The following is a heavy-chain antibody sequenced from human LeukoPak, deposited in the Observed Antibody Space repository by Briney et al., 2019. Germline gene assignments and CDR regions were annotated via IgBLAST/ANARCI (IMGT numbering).Heavy chain of an antibody. D-gene: IGHD1-26*01. CDR2: IYHSGNT. V-gene: IGHV4-4*02. Sequence: PSGTLSLTCAVSGGSISSSNWWSWVRQSPGKGLEWIGEIYHSGNTNYNPSLKSRAAISLDKSSNQFSLRLTSVTAADTAMYFCAREEMPGKFDYWGQGTLVTVSS. CDR1: GGSISSSNW. CDR3: AREEMPGKFDY. J-gene: IGHJ4*02.